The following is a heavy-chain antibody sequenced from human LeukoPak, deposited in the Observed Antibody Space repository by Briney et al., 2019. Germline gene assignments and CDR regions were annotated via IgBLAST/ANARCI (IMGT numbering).Heavy chain of an antibody. CDR3: ARSGGSYQYFQQ. CDR2: IKSSSDTI. V-gene: IGHV3-48*01. J-gene: IGHJ1*01. CDR1: GFTFSSYS. D-gene: IGHD1-26*01. Sequence: PGGSLRLSCATSGFTFSSYSMNWVRQAPGKGLEWVSYIKSSSDTIYYADSVKGRFTISRDNAKNSLYLQMNSLRVEDTAVYYCARSGGSYQYFQQWGQGTLVTVSS.